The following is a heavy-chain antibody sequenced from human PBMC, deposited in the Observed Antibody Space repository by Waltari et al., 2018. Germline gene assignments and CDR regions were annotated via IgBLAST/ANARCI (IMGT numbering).Heavy chain of an antibody. J-gene: IGHJ4*02. CDR1: GGTFSSYA. Sequence: QVQLVQSGAEVKKPGSSVKVSCKASGGTFSSYAISWVRQAPGQGLEWMGGIIPILGIANYAQKFQGRVTITADKSTSTAYMELSSLRSEDTAVYYCERAYGGNSDFDYWGQGTLVTVSS. CDR2: IIPILGIA. CDR3: ERAYGGNSDFDY. V-gene: IGHV1-69*10. D-gene: IGHD2-21*02.